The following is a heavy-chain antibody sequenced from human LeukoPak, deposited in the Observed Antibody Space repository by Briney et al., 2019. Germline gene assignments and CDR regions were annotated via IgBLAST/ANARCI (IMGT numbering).Heavy chain of an antibody. D-gene: IGHD5-12*01. V-gene: IGHV3-33*06. J-gene: IGHJ4*02. CDR1: GFSFSSYA. Sequence: GGSLRLSCAASGFSFSSYAMHWVRQAPGKGLEWVAVIWYDGSNKYYGASVKGRFTISRDNSKNTLYLQMNSLRAEDTAVYYCAKDRTAGYDGLVDYWGQGTLVTVSS. CDR3: AKDRTAGYDGLVDY. CDR2: IWYDGSNK.